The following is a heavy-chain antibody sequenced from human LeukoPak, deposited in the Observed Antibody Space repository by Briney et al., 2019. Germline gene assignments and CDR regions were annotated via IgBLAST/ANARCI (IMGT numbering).Heavy chain of an antibody. CDR3: ARTAMVAAVFDY. CDR1: GFTFSDYY. D-gene: IGHD5-18*01. V-gene: IGHV3-11*01. Sequence: GGSLRLSCAASGFTFSDYYMSWIRQAPGKGLEWVSCISSSGSTIYYADSVKGRFTISRDNAKNSLYLQMNSLRAEDTAVYYCARTAMVAAVFDYWGQGTLVTVSS. CDR2: ISSSGSTI. J-gene: IGHJ4*02.